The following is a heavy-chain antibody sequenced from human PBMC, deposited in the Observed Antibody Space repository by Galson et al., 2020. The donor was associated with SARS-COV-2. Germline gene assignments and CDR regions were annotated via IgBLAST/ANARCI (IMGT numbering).Heavy chain of an antibody. CDR1: RFSINSDDYY. J-gene: IGHJ6*02. V-gene: IGHV4-30-4*01. CDR3: ARTQSLTTFSYYYAMDV. CDR2: SLYSGFT. Sequence: SETLSLTCTVTRFSINSDDYYWTWVRQPPGKGLEWIVYSLYSGFTYYNPSLKSLVNISVDTSKKEFSLKVNSVTAADTAVYFCARTQSLTTFSYYYAMDVWGQGTTVTVSS. D-gene: IGHD3-9*01.